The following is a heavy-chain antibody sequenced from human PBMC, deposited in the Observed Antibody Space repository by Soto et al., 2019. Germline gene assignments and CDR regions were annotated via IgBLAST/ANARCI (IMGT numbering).Heavy chain of an antibody. D-gene: IGHD6-25*01. J-gene: IGHJ6*02. Sequence: QVQLVESGGGVVKPGRSLRLSCAASGFTFSSYAMHWVRQPPGKGLGWGAVISYDGSNKYYADSVKGRFTISRDNSKNTLYLQMNSLRAEDTAVYYCAKDRRPNYYYGMDVWGQGTTVTVSS. CDR2: ISYDGSNK. V-gene: IGHV3-30*18. CDR1: GFTFSSYA. CDR3: AKDRRPNYYYGMDV.